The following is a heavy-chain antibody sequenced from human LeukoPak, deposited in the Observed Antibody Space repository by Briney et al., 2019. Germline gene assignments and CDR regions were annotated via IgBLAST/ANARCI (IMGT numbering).Heavy chain of an antibody. D-gene: IGHD3-22*01. CDR2: ISGSSGST. V-gene: IGHV3-23*01. Sequence: GGSLRLSCAASGFTLSTYYMSWVRQAPGKGLEWVSGISGSSGSTFYADSVKDRFTIYRDNSKSTLDLQMNSLRVEDTAIYYCVKDYPRDTMIVLSGGDHWGQGTLVTVSS. J-gene: IGHJ4*02. CDR3: VKDYPRDTMIVLSGGDH. CDR1: GFTLSTYY.